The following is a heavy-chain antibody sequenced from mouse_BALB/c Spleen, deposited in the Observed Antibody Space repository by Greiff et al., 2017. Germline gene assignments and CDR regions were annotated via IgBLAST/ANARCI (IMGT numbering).Heavy chain of an antibody. V-gene: IGHV1-54*01. CDR2: INPGSGGT. J-gene: IGHJ3*01. Sequence: QVQLQQSGAELVRPGTSVKVSCKASGYAFTNYLIEWVKQRPGQGLEWIGVINPGSGGTNYNEKFKGKATLTADKSSSTAYMQLSSLTSDDSAVYFCARDPRGFAYWGQGTLVTVSA. CDR1: GYAFTNYL. CDR3: ARDPRGFAY.